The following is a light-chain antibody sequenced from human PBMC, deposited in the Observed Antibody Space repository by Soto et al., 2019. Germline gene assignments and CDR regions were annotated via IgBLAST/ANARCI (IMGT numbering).Light chain of an antibody. CDR2: GAS. CDR1: QSVSSSN. J-gene: IGKJ1*01. Sequence: EIVLTHSPGTLSLSPGDRATLYCRASQSVSSSNLAWYQQKRGQSPRLLIYGASTRATGTPARFSGSGSGTEFTLTISGLQSEDFALYYCQQYQNLWTFGQGTKVDI. CDR3: QQYQNLWT. V-gene: IGKV3D-7*01.